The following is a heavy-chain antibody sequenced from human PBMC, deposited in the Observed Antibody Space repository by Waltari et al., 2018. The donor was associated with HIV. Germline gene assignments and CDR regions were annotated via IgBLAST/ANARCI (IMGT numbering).Heavy chain of an antibody. CDR2: IYHSGST. Sequence: HLQLQESGSRPVQPSPTLSLTRAVSGSSIRSGGYSWSWIRQPPGTGLEWIVYIYHSGSTYYNPSLKSRVTISVDRSKNQFSLKLSSVTAADTAVYYCARDITGTTGRYFDYWGQGTL. D-gene: IGHD1-20*01. CDR3: ARDITGTTGRYFDY. V-gene: IGHV4-30-2*01. J-gene: IGHJ4*02. CDR1: GSSIRSGGYS.